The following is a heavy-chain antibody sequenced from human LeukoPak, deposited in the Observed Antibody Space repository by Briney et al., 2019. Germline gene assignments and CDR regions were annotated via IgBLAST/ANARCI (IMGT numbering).Heavy chain of an antibody. D-gene: IGHD6-13*01. CDR2: ISSSGGGT. V-gene: IGHV3-23*01. CDR1: GFTFSSYA. J-gene: IGHJ4*02. CDR3: AREKAATGFFDY. Sequence: GGSLRLSCAASGFTFSSYAMSWVRQTPGKGLEWGSAISSSGGGTHYADSVKGRFTISRDNSKNTLYLQMNSLRAEDTALYYCAREKAATGFFDYWGQGTLVTVSS.